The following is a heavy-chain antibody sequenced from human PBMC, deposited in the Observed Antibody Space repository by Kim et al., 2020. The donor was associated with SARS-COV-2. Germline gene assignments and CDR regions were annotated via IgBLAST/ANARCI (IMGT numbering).Heavy chain of an antibody. J-gene: IGHJ5*02. CDR2: YI. D-gene: IGHD6-6*01. Sequence: YIYYADSVKGRFTISRDNAKNSLYLQMNSLRAEDTAVYYCARDSSSRFDPWGQGTLVTVSS. CDR3: ARDSSSRFDP. V-gene: IGHV3-21*01.